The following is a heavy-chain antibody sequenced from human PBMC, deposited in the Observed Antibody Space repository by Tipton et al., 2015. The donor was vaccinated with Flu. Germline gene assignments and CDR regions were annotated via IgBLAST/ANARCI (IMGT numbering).Heavy chain of an antibody. J-gene: IGHJ6*02. Sequence: SLRLSCAASGFTFSSYWMSWVRQAPGKGLEWVANIKQDGSEKYHVDSVKGRFTISRDNAKNSLYLQMNSLGAEDTAVYYCARALAVAGAYSYYGMDVWGQGTTVTVSS. D-gene: IGHD6-19*01. CDR2: IKQDGSEK. CDR3: ARALAVAGAYSYYGMDV. CDR1: GFTFSSYW. V-gene: IGHV3-7*01.